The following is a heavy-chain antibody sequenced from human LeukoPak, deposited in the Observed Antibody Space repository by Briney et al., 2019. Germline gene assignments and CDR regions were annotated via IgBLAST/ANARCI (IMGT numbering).Heavy chain of an antibody. D-gene: IGHD6-19*01. CDR1: GFTFSDYY. Sequence: GGSLRLSCAASGFTFSDYYLSWVRQAPGEGLEWVSYISSSGSTIYYADPVKGRFTISRDNAKNSLYLQMNSLRAEDTAVYYCASGVAVAGYYFDYWGQGTLVTVSS. CDR3: ASGVAVAGYYFDY. J-gene: IGHJ4*02. V-gene: IGHV3-11*01. CDR2: ISSSGSTI.